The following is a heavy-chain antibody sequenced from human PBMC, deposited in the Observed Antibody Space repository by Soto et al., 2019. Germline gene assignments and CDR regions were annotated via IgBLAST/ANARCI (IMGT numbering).Heavy chain of an antibody. Sequence: QLQLQESGPGLVKPSETLSLTCTVSGGSISSSSYYWGWIRQPPGKGLEWIGSIYYSGSTYYNPSLTSRLTIPVDTSKTQFSLKLSSVTAADTAVYYCARLLRHNYYGMDVWGQGTTVTVSS. CDR1: GGSISSSSYY. CDR2: IYYSGST. J-gene: IGHJ6*02. V-gene: IGHV4-39*01. CDR3: ARLLRHNYYGMDV. D-gene: IGHD5-12*01.